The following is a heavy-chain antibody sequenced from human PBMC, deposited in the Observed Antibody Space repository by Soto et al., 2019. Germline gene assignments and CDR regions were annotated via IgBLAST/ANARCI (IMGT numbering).Heavy chain of an antibody. J-gene: IGHJ4*02. CDR2: IYTSGST. V-gene: IGHV4-4*07. CDR1: GDSMTKYY. D-gene: IGHD2-21*01. Sequence: SETLSLTCNVSGDSMTKYYWSWIRQPAGKGREWIGRIYTSGSTNYNPSLKSRVTMSIDTSNNHFSLNLKSVTAAETAGYYCARTIAAAYYFDFWGQGALVTVSS. CDR3: ARTIAAAYYFDF.